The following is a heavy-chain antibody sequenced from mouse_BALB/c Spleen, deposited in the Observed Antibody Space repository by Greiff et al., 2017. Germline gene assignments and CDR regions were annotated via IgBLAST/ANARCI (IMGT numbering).Heavy chain of an antibody. CDR2: IRNKANGYTT. J-gene: IGHJ3*01. D-gene: IGHD4-1*01. CDR3: ARDGLGRGAWFAY. CDR1: GFTFTDYY. V-gene: IGHV7-3*02. Sequence: VQLKESGGGLVQPGGSLRLSCATSGFTFTDYYMSWVRQPPGKALEWLGFIRNKANGYTTEYSASVKGRFTISRDNSQSILYLQMNTLRAEDSATYYCARDGLGRGAWFAYWGQGTLVTVSA.